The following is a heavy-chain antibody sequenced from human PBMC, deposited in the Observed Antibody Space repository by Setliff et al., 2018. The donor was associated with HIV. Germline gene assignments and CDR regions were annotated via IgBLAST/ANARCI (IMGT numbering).Heavy chain of an antibody. CDR3: AKDQSYGDYNPPYYFDY. Sequence: GESLKISCAASGFTFSSYAMSWARQAPGKGLEWVSGISGSGGSTYYADSVKGRFTISRDYSKNTLYLQMNSLRAEDTAVYFCAKDQSYGDYNPPYYFDYWGQGTLVTVSS. D-gene: IGHD4-17*01. V-gene: IGHV3-23*01. CDR1: GFTFSSYA. J-gene: IGHJ4*02. CDR2: ISGSGGST.